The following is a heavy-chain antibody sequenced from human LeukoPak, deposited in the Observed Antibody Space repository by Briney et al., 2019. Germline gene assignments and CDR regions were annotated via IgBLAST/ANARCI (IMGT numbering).Heavy chain of an antibody. V-gene: IGHV3-21*01. CDR1: RFTFSSYD. CDR3: ARDLRRIGSGGSCYRFDY. D-gene: IGHD2-15*01. J-gene: IGHJ4*02. CDR2: ISNSSTYI. Sequence: GGYLRLSCAASRFTFSSYDMNWVRQAPGKGLEWVSSISNSSTYIYYADSVKGRFTISRDNAKNSLYLQMNSLRAEDTAVYYCARDLRRIGSGGSCYRFDYWGQGTLVTVSS.